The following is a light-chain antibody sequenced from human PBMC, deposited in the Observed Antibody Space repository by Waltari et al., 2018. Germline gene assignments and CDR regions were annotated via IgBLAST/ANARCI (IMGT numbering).Light chain of an antibody. V-gene: IGKV1-39*01. CDR1: QSIRSY. Sequence: DIQMTQSPSSLSASVGDRVTITCRASQSIRSYLNWYQQKPGKAPKHLIYAASSLQSGVPSRFSGSGSGTDFTLTISSLQPEDFATYYCQQSYSTSSITFGQGTRLEIK. CDR2: AAS. J-gene: IGKJ5*01. CDR3: QQSYSTSSIT.